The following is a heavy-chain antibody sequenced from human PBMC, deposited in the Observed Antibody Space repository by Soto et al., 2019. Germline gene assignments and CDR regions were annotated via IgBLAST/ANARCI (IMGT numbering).Heavy chain of an antibody. J-gene: IGHJ4*02. Sequence: SETLSLTCTLSGGSISGYYWSWIRQPPGKGLEWIGYVYYSGSTKYNPSLESRVTISVDMSNNQFSLMLTSVTAADTAVYYCAKYRRTDAEGYRLDFWGQGTLVTV. D-gene: IGHD5-12*01. CDR3: AKYRRTDAEGYRLDF. CDR1: GGSISGYY. V-gene: IGHV4-59*01. CDR2: VYYSGST.